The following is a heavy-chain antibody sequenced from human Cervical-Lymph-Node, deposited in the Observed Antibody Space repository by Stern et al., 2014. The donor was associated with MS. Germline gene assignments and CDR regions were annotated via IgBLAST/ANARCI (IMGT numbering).Heavy chain of an antibody. CDR2: INLRGGST. V-gene: IGHV1-46*01. CDR3: ARDHMGETYYFDS. J-gene: IGHJ4*02. D-gene: IGHD1-26*01. CDR1: GYTFTSYH. Sequence: VQLVQSGAEVKKPGASVKISCKASGYTFTSYHIHWVRQAPGQGLEWMGIINLRGGSTTNAQKFQCRVTMTRYTSTSTFYMELSSLRSEDTAVYYCARDHMGETYYFDSWGQGTLVTVSS.